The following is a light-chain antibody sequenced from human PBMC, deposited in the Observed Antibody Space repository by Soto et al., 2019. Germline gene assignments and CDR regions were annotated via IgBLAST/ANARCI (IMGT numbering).Light chain of an antibody. Sequence: EIVMTQSPATLSVSPGERATLSCRTSQSVSSNLACYQQKPGQAPRLLIYGASTRATGFLARFSGSVSGTEFTLTIISLHSDDFAVSYCQQYNNWAPKTFGEGTKV. CDR3: QQYNNWAPKT. CDR2: GAS. J-gene: IGKJ1*01. V-gene: IGKV3-15*01. CDR1: QSVSSN.